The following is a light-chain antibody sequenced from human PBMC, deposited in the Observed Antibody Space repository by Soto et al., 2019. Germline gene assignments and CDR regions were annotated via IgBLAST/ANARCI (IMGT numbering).Light chain of an antibody. J-gene: IGLJ2*01. CDR3: QSYDSSLSGSVV. Sequence: QSVLTQPPSVSGAPGQRVTISCTGSSSNIWAGYDVHWYQQLPGTAPKLLIYGNSNRPSGVPDRFSGSKSGTSASLAITGRQAEDEADYYCQSYDSSLSGSVVFGGGTKLTVL. CDR1: SSNIWAGYD. V-gene: IGLV1-40*01. CDR2: GNS.